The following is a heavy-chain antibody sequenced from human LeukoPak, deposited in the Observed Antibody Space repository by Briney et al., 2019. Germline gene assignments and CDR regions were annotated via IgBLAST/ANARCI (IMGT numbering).Heavy chain of an antibody. CDR1: GGSISSGGYY. V-gene: IGHV4-30-2*01. Sequence: PSQTLSLTCTVSGGSISSGGYYWSWIRQPPGKGLEWIGYIYHSGSTYYNPSLKSRVTISVDRSKNQFSLKLSSVTAADTAVYYCASPTSSGYYHAFDIWGQGTMVTVSS. CDR3: ASPTSSGYYHAFDI. D-gene: IGHD3-22*01. CDR2: IYHSGST. J-gene: IGHJ3*02.